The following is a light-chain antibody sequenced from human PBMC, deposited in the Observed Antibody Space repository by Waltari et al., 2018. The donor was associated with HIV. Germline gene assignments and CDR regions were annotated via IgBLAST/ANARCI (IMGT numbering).Light chain of an antibody. Sequence: QSALTQPASVCVSPGQSITISCTGTSSDVGNYNLVSWYQQHPGKAPKLMIYEGIKRPSGVSNRISGSKSGNTASLTISGLQAEDEADYYCCSYGGSSNWVFGGGTKLTVL. J-gene: IGLJ3*02. V-gene: IGLV2-23*01. CDR1: SSDVGNYNL. CDR3: CSYGGSSNWV. CDR2: EGI.